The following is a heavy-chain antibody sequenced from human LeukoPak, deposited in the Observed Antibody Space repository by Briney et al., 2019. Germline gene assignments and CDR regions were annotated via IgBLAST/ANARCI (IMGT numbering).Heavy chain of an antibody. Sequence: SETLSLTCAVYGGSFSGYYWSWIRQPPGKGLVWIGEINHSGSTNYNPSLKSRVTISVDTPKNQFSLKLSSVAAADTAVYYCASHRCSSTSCPTDAFDIWGQGTMVTVSS. CDR1: GGSFSGYY. J-gene: IGHJ3*02. V-gene: IGHV4-34*01. CDR3: ASHRCSSTSCPTDAFDI. CDR2: INHSGST. D-gene: IGHD2-2*01.